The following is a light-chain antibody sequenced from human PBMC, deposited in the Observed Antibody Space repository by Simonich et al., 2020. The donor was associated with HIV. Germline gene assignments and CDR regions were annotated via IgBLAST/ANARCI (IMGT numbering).Light chain of an antibody. V-gene: IGLV2-11*01. J-gene: IGLJ2*01. CDR3: SSYTSNNTHVV. CDR2: AVT. CDR1: SSDVGCYKY. Sequence: QSALTQPRSVSGSPGQSVTISCTGTSSDVGCYKYVSWYQQHPGKAPKLMIYAVTKRPAGVPDRFSGSKSGNTASLTISGLQAEDEADYYCSSYTSNNTHVVIGGGTKLTVL.